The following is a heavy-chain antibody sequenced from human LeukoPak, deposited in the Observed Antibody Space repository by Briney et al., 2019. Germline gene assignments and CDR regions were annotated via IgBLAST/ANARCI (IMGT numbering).Heavy chain of an antibody. Sequence: PSETLSLTCTVSGGSISSSSYYWGWIRQPPGKGLEWIGSIYYSGSTYYNPSLKSRVTISVDTSKNQFSLKLSSVTAADTAVYYCVRDSGYDYYYYMDVWGKGTTVTVSS. CDR3: VRDSGYDYYYYMDV. CDR1: GGSISSSSYY. V-gene: IGHV4-39*07. J-gene: IGHJ6*03. D-gene: IGHD5-12*01. CDR2: IYYSGST.